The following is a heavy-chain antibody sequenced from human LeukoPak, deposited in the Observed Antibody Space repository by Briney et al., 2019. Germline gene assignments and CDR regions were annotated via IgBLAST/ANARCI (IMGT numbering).Heavy chain of an antibody. CDR3: ARDGAYSTIFY. V-gene: IGHV3-74*01. CDR1: GFTFSSYW. J-gene: IGHJ4*01. D-gene: IGHD3-3*01. Sequence: QPGGSLRLSCAASGFTFSSYWMYWVRHAPGKGLVWVSRINSDESSTSYADSVKGRFTISRDNAKNTLYLQMNSLRAEDTAVYYCARDGAYSTIFYWGQGTLVTVSS. CDR2: INSDESST.